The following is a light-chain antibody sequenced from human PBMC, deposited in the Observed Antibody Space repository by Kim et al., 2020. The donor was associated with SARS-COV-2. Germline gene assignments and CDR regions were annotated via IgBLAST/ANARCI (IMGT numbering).Light chain of an antibody. Sequence: GRTVTSSCSGSRPNIRSNSASWYQQVPGTAPKLLIHYVKERPSGVPDRFSGSKSGTSASLAITGLQSGDEADYYCAAWDDIQSGPVFGGGTQLTVL. J-gene: IGLJ2*01. V-gene: IGLV1-44*01. CDR1: RPNIRSNS. CDR2: YVK. CDR3: AAWDDIQSGPV.